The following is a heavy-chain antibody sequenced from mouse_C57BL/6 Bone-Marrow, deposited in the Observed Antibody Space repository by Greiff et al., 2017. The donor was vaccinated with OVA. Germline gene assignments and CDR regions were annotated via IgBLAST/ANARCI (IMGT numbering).Heavy chain of an antibody. D-gene: IGHD2-5*01. V-gene: IGHV1-15*01. CDR3: TYSNLDY. Sequence: VQLQQSGAELVRPGASVTLSCKASGYTFTDYEMHWVKQTPVHGLERIGAIDPETGGTASTQKFKGKALLTADKSSSTAYIELRSLTSEDSAVYYCTYSNLDYWGQGTTLTVSS. CDR1: GYTFTDYE. J-gene: IGHJ2*01. CDR2: IDPETGGT.